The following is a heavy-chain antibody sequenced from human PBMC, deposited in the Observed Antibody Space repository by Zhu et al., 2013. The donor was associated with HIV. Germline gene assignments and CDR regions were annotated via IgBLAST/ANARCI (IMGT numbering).Heavy chain of an antibody. J-gene: IGHJ6*02. V-gene: IGHV1-2*02. Sequence: QVQLVQSGAEVKKPGASVKVSCKASGGTFSSYAISWVRQAPGQGLEWMGWINPNGGGTHYAQNFQGRVTMTRDTSISTAYMELSGLSSDDTAVYYCARETCNLGVPIRPPYYYYSYGMDVWGQGTTVTVSS. CDR1: GGTFSSYA. CDR2: INPNGGGT. CDR3: ARETCNLGVPIRPPYYYYSYGMDV. D-gene: IGHD2-2*01.